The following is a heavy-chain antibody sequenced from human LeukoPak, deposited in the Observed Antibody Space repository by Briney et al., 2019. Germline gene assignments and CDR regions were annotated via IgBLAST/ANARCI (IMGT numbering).Heavy chain of an antibody. CDR3: ASLYGSGSYYSLTDGMDV. V-gene: IGHV3-21*01. Sequence: GGSLRLSCAASGFTFSNYNMNWVRQAPGKGLEWVSSISTSSSYIYYTDSVKGRFTISRDNAKNSLYLQMNSLRAEDTAVYYCASLYGSGSYYSLTDGMDVWGQGTTVTVSS. CDR1: GFTFSNYN. J-gene: IGHJ6*02. D-gene: IGHD3-10*01. CDR2: ISTSSSYI.